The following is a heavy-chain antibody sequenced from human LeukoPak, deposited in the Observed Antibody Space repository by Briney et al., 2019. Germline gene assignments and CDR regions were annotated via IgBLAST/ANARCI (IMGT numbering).Heavy chain of an antibody. V-gene: IGHV3-9*02. D-gene: IGHD6-13*01. CDR1: GFTSDDYA. Sequence: GGSLRLSCAASGFTSDDYAMHWGRQAPGNGLESVSGISWNSGSIGHADSVKGRFTISRDNAKNSLYLQMNSLRAEDTALYYCAKDIAAAGTYREVFSDSYYYYYGMDVWGQGTTVTVSS. CDR3: AKDIAAAGTYREVFSDSYYYYYGMDV. J-gene: IGHJ6*02. CDR2: ISWNSGSI.